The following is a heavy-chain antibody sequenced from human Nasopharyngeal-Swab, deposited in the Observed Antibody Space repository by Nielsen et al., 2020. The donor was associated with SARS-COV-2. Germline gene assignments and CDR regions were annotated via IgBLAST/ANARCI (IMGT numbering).Heavy chain of an antibody. CDR3: ARTRACSSSWSRDYYYYYGMDV. V-gene: IGHV4-31*03. CDR1: GGSISSGGYY. Sequence: SETLSLTCTVSGGSISSGGYYWSWIRQHPGKGLEWIGYIYYSGSTYYNPSLKSRVTISVDTSKNQFSLKLSSVTAADTAVYYCARTRACSSSWSRDYYYYYGMDVWGQGTTVTVSS. D-gene: IGHD6-13*01. CDR2: IYYSGST. J-gene: IGHJ6*02.